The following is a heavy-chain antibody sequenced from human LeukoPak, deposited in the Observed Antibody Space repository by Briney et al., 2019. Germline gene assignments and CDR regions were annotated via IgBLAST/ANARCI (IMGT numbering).Heavy chain of an antibody. D-gene: IGHD3-22*01. CDR3: ASSYDSSGYPAGPIDY. CDR2: MFRTGTT. Sequence: PSETLSLTCTVSGYSISSGYYWGWIRPPPGKGLEWIGSMFRTGTTYYNPSLQSRVTISIDTSKNQFSLRMSSVTAADTAVYYCASSYDSSGYPAGPIDYWGQGTLVTVSS. CDR1: GYSISSGYY. V-gene: IGHV4-38-2*02. J-gene: IGHJ4*02.